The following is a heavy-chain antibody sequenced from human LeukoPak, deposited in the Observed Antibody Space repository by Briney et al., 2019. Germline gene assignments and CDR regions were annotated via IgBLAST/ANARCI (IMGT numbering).Heavy chain of an antibody. V-gene: IGHV3-7*01. CDR3: ARDDQEMSGSYYLGWFDP. CDR2: IKEDGSEK. CDR1: GFTFSSYW. D-gene: IGHD1-26*01. J-gene: IGHJ5*02. Sequence: PGGSLRLSCAASGFTFSSYWMNWVRQAPGKGLEWVANIKEDGSEKYYADSVKGRFTISRDNSKNTLYLQMNSLRAEDTAVYYCARDDQEMSGSYYLGWFDPWGQGTLVTVSS.